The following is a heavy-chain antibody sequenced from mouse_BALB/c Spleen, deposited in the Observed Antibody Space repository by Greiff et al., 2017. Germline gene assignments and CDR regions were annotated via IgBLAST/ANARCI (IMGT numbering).Heavy chain of an antibody. J-gene: IGHJ4*01. CDR1: GFTFSDYY. V-gene: IGHV5-4*02. CDR3: AREWSMITTGDYAMDY. CDR2: ISDGGSYT. D-gene: IGHD2-4*01. Sequence: DVQLVESGGGLVKPGGSLKLSCAASGFTFSDYYMYWVRQTPEKRLEWVATISDGGSYTYYPDSVKGRFTISRDNAKNNLYLQMSSLKSEDTAMYYCAREWSMITTGDYAMDYWGQGTSVTVSS.